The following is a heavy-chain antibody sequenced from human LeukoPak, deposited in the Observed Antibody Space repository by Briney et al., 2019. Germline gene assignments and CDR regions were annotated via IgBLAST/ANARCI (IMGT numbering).Heavy chain of an antibody. CDR3: ARMRRWLQPSQYYFDY. V-gene: IGHV4-30-4*07. D-gene: IGHD5-24*01. CDR1: GGSISSGGYS. Sequence: PSETLSLTCAVSGGSISSGGYSWSWIRQPPGKGLEWIGYIYYSGSTYYNPSLKSRVTISVDTSKNQFSLKLSSVTAADTAVYYCARMRRWLQPSQYYFDYWGQGTLVTVSS. J-gene: IGHJ4*02. CDR2: IYYSGST.